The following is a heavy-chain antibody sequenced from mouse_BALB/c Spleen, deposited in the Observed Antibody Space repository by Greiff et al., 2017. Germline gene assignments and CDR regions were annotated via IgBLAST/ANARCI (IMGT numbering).Heavy chain of an antibody. CDR3: AREIYGYDERSWFAY. Sequence: VQLQESGPGLVAPSQSLSITCTVSGFSLTSYGVHWVRQPPGKGLEWLGVIWAGGSTNYNSALMSRLSISKDNSKSQVFLKMNSLQTDDTAMYYCAREIYGYDERSWFAYWGQGTLVTVSA. J-gene: IGHJ3*01. CDR1: GFSLTSYG. CDR2: IWAGGST. D-gene: IGHD2-2*01. V-gene: IGHV2-9*02.